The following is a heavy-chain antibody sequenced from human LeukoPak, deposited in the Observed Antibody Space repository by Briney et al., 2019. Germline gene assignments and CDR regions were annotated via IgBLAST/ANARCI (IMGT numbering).Heavy chain of an antibody. D-gene: IGHD3-10*01. CDR3: ARDQSGSGSYTDDYYAMDV. V-gene: IGHV4-31*03. Sequence: SETLSLTCSVSGGAISTAGYYWSWIRQRPGKGLEWIGYIYYSGNTYYNPSLKSRVTISVDTSKDQFSLKLSSVTAADTAIYYCARDQSGSGSYTDDYYAMDVWGKGTTVTVSS. J-gene: IGHJ6*04. CDR2: IYYSGNT. CDR1: GGAISTAGYY.